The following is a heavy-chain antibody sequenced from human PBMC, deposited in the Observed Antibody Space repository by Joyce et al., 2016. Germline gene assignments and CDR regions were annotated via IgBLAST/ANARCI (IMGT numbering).Heavy chain of an antibody. CDR1: GHTFPSYA. CDR2: ISAYSADT. J-gene: IGHJ4*02. D-gene: IGHD4-23*01. V-gene: IGHV1-18*01. Sequence: QVQMVQSGVEVRKPGASVKVSCKTSGHTFPSYAINWVRQAPGQGLEWMGWISAYSADTNYAQKFKDRITMTTDTTTNTAYMELKSLRFDDTAVYYCATSPDPTVVTMYFDYWGQGTLVTVSS. CDR3: ATSPDPTVVTMYFDY.